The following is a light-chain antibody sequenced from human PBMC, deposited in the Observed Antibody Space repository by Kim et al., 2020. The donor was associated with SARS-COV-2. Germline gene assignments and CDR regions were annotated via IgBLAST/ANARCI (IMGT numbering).Light chain of an antibody. CDR2: SAT. J-gene: IGKJ1*01. CDR1: QHIRDS. Sequence: ASMGERVTMTCLASQHIRDSLAWYQQKPGRAPNLLVFSATRLASGVPSRFSASASETEYTLTISSLQPEDFAIYYCQQYSGTLATFGQGTKVDIK. V-gene: IGKV1-NL1*01. CDR3: QQYSGTLAT.